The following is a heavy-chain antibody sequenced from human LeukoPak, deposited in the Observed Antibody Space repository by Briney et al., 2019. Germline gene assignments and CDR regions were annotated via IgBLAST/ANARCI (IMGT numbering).Heavy chain of an antibody. CDR1: EFTFSSLW. J-gene: IGHJ4*02. D-gene: IGHD5-24*01. CDR2: INTDGTTT. V-gene: IGHV3-74*01. Sequence: GGSLRLSCVVSEFTFSSLWMHWVRQAPGQGLVWVSRINTDGTTTNYADSVKGRFTISRDNAKNTLYLQMNSLRADDTAVYYCATAGNYRFDYWGQGTLVSVSS. CDR3: ATAGNYRFDY.